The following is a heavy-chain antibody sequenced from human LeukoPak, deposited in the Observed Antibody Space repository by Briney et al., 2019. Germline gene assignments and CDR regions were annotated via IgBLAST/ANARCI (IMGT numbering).Heavy chain of an antibody. CDR1: VGSFSGSYY. V-gene: IGHV4-39*07. CDR2: LYSGGRI. Sequence: PSETLSLICSVSVGSFSGSYYWVWIRQPPGKGLEWIGSLYSGGRIYYNPSLMSRVTTSVDTSKNLFSLKLTSVTAADTAVYFCARDWGVEARPGYMDVWGKGTTVTVSS. J-gene: IGHJ6*03. CDR3: ARDWGVEARPGYMDV. D-gene: IGHD6-6*01.